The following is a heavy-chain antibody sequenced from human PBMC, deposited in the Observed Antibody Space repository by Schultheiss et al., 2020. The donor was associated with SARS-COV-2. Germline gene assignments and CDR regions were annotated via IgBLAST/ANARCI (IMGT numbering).Heavy chain of an antibody. Sequence: SQTLSLTCTVSGGSISSSSYYWGWIRQPPGKGLEWIGSIYYSGSTYYNPSLKSRVTISVDTSKNQFSLKLSSVTAADTAVYYCASLTGGYDFWSGYYGGLQAGYYYYYGMDVWGQGTTVTVSS. V-gene: IGHV4-39*01. CDR3: ASLTGGYDFWSGYYGGLQAGYYYYYGMDV. J-gene: IGHJ6*02. D-gene: IGHD3-3*01. CDR2: IYYSGST. CDR1: GGSISSSSYY.